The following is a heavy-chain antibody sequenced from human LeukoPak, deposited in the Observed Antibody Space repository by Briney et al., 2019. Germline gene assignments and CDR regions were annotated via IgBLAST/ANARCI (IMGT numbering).Heavy chain of an antibody. J-gene: IGHJ6*02. CDR1: EFTFSSYA. CDR3: AKSRDFWSGYYNYYYYGMDV. CDR2: ISGSGGST. Sequence: GGSLRLSCAASEFTFSSYAMSWVRQAPGKGLEWVSAISGSGGSTYYADSVKGRFTISRDNSKNTLYLQMNSLRAEDTAVYYCAKSRDFWSGYYNYYYYGMDVWGQGTTVTVSS. D-gene: IGHD3-3*01. V-gene: IGHV3-23*01.